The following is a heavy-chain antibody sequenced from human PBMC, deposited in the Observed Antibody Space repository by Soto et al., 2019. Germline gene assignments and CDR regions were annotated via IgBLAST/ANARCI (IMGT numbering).Heavy chain of an antibody. CDR3: ASARYDFFTWYYYGMDV. CDR2: ISYDGSNK. CDR1: GCTCSSYA. Sequence: GVSLRLSWAAAGCTCSSYARHWVRQAPGKGLEWVAVISYDGSNKYYADSVKGRFTISRDNSKNTLYLQMNSLRAEDTAVYYCASARYDFFTWYYYGMDVWGQGTTVTVSS. J-gene: IGHJ6*02. V-gene: IGHV3-30-3*01. D-gene: IGHD3-3*01.